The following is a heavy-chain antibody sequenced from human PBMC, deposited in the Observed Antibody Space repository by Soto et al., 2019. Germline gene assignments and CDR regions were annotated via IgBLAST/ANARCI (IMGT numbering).Heavy chain of an antibody. Sequence: QVQLQESGPGLVKPSETLSLTCAVSGASFGTYYWSWIRQPPGKGLEWIGYIFYSGHLKYNPSLKSQPTISVAPSKNQIPQKLPSFTAADTALYYCAREGGGYRFDYWGQGTLVTVSS. D-gene: IGHD1-26*01. CDR3: AREGGGYRFDY. J-gene: IGHJ4*02. V-gene: IGHV4-59*01. CDR1: GASFGTYY. CDR2: IFYSGHL.